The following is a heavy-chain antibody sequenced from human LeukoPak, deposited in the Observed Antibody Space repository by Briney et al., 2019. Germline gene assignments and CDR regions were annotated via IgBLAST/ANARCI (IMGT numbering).Heavy chain of an antibody. CDR1: GFTFNDYG. D-gene: IGHD2-21*02. V-gene: IGHV3-49*04. J-gene: IGHJ4*02. Sequence: PGGSLRLSCSASGFTFNDYGFLWVRQAPGKGLEWVGFIRRKAHGGTTEYAVSVRGRFTISRDDSRSIAYLQMSSLNTEDTAVYYCTRVAVVTKFGASIGYFDYWGQGTLVTVSS. CDR2: IRRKAHGGTT. CDR3: TRVAVVTKFGASIGYFDY.